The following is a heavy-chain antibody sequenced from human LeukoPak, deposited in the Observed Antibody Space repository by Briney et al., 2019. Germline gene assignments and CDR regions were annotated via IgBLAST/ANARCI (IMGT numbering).Heavy chain of an antibody. J-gene: IGHJ5*02. Sequence: SGTLSLTCTVSGGSISSSSYYWGWIRQPPGKGLEWIGSIYYSGSTYYNPSLKSRVTISVDTSKNQFSLKLSSVTATDTAVYYCARGGLTIFGVVNNWFDPWGQGTLVTVSS. D-gene: IGHD3-3*01. CDR1: GGSISSSSYY. CDR3: ARGGLTIFGVVNNWFDP. V-gene: IGHV4-39*07. CDR2: IYYSGST.